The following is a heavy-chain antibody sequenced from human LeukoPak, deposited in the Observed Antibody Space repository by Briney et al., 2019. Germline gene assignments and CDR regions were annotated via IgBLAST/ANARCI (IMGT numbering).Heavy chain of an antibody. D-gene: IGHD3-22*01. CDR1: GFTFSNYG. Sequence: GGSLRLSCTASGFTFSNYGIHWVRQAPGKGLEWVAFRRYDGSNKFYADSVKGRFTISRDNSKNTLYLQMNSLRVEDTAVYYCAKGPGYYPTYVDYWGQGTLVTVSS. V-gene: IGHV3-30*02. J-gene: IGHJ4*02. CDR2: RRYDGSNK. CDR3: AKGPGYYPTYVDY.